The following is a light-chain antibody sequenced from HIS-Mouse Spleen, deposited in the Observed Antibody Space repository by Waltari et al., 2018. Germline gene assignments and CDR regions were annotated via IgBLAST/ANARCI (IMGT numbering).Light chain of an antibody. CDR3: QQRSNWPPTVA. J-gene: IGKJ1*01. V-gene: IGKV3-11*01. CDR1: QSVSSN. Sequence: EIVLTQSPATLSLSPGERATLSCRASQSVSSNLAWYQQKPGQAPRLLIYDASNRATGIPARFSGSGSGTDFTLTISSLEPEDFAVYYCQQRSNWPPTVAFGQGTKVEIK. CDR2: DAS.